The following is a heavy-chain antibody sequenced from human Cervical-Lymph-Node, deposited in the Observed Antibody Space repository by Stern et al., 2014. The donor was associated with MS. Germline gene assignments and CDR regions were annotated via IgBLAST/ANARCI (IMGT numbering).Heavy chain of an antibody. D-gene: IGHD3-10*01. CDR1: GYTFTSYG. Sequence: QVQLVQSGAEVKKPGASVKVSCKASGYTFTSYGIRWVRQAPGQGLEWMGWISAYNGNTNYDKKVQGKGTMTNDQSKSTTYMDMRSLRSDDTAVYYCARDSYLWFGELLARYNWFDPWGQGTLVTVSS. V-gene: IGHV1-18*04. CDR3: ARDSYLWFGELLARYNWFDP. J-gene: IGHJ5*02. CDR2: ISAYNGNT.